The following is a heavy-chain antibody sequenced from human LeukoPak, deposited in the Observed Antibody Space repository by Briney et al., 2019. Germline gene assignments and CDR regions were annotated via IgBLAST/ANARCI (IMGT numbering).Heavy chain of an antibody. Sequence: GGSLRLSCAASGFTFSSYWMHWVRQAPGKGLVWVSRINSDGSSTSYADSVKGRFTISRDNAKNTLYLQMNSLRAEDTAVYYCARISSSWHYFDYWGQGTLVTVSS. CDR1: GFTFSSYW. CDR3: ARISSSWHYFDY. D-gene: IGHD6-13*01. CDR2: INSDGSST. J-gene: IGHJ4*02. V-gene: IGHV3-74*01.